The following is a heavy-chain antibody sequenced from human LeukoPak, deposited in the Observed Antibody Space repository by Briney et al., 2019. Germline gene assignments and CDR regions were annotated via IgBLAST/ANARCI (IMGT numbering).Heavy chain of an antibody. Sequence: GGSLRLSCTASGFTFGDYAMSWVRQAPGKGLEWVCFIRSKAYGGTTEYAASVKGRFTISRDDSKRIAYLQMNSLKTEDTAVYYCTSEAFRKQWLCWFDPWGPGTLVTVSS. CDR1: GFTFGDYA. J-gene: IGHJ5*02. D-gene: IGHD6-19*01. V-gene: IGHV3-49*04. CDR2: IRSKAYGGTT. CDR3: TSEAFRKQWLCWFDP.